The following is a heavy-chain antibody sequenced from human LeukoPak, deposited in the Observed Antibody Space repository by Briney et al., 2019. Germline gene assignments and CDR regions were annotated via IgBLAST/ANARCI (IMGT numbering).Heavy chain of an antibody. Sequence: GASVKVSCKASGYTFTGYYMHWVRQAPGQGLEWMGWINPNSGGTNYAQKFQGRVTMTRDTSISTAYMELSRLRSDDTAVYYCARDREVDYGELLFDYWGQGTLVTVSS. V-gene: IGHV1-2*02. CDR2: INPNSGGT. J-gene: IGHJ4*02. D-gene: IGHD4-17*01. CDR3: ARDREVDYGELLFDY. CDR1: GYTFTGYY.